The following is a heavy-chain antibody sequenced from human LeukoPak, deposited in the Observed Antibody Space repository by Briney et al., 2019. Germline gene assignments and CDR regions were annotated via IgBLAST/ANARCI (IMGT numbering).Heavy chain of an antibody. J-gene: IGHJ6*03. CDR3: ARDPVSSGWYRVYYYYMDV. CDR2: INAGNGNT. D-gene: IGHD6-19*01. CDR1: GYTFTSYA. Sequence: GASVKVSCKASGYTFTSYAMHWVRQAPGQRLEWMGWINAGNGNTKYSQEFQGTVTITRDTSASTAYMELSSLRSEDTVVYYCARDPVSSGWYRVYYYYMDVWGKGTTVTVSS. V-gene: IGHV1-3*03.